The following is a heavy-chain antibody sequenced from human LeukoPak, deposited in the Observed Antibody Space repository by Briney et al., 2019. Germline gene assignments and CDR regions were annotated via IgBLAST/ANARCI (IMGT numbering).Heavy chain of an antibody. CDR2: ISSSSSYI. Sequence: GGSLRLSCAASGFTFSSYSMNWVRQAPGKGLEWVSSISSSSSYIYYADSVKGRFTISRDNAKNSLYLQMNSLRAEDTAVYYCALLYCSSTSCYSNAFDIWGQGTMVTVSS. D-gene: IGHD2-2*01. CDR1: GFTFSSYS. V-gene: IGHV3-21*01. J-gene: IGHJ3*02. CDR3: ALLYCSSTSCYSNAFDI.